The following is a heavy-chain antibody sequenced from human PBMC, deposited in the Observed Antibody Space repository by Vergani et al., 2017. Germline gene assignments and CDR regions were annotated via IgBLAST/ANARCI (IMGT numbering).Heavy chain of an antibody. D-gene: IGHD6-13*01. Sequence: EVQLLESGGGLVQPGGSLSPSCAAFGFTFSSYAMSWVRRAPGKGLEWVSAISGSGGSTSYADSVKGRFTISRDNSKNTLYLQMNSLRAEDTAVYYCASDIAAARYWGQGTLVTVSS. CDR3: ASDIAAARY. CDR2: ISGSGGST. J-gene: IGHJ4*02. V-gene: IGHV3-23*01. CDR1: GFTFSSYA.